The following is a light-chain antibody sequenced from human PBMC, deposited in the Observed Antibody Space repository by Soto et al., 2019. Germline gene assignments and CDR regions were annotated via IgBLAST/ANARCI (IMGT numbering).Light chain of an antibody. CDR2: GAS. V-gene: IGKV3-20*01. J-gene: IGKJ5*01. Sequence: EIVLTQSPGTLSLSPGERATLSCRASQSVSSSYLAWYQQKPGQAPRLLIYGASSRATGIPDRFSGSGSGTDFTLTISRLEPGYVSLYYCHQFDPSLPSTFGQETRLAI. CDR3: HQFDPSLPST. CDR1: QSVSSSY.